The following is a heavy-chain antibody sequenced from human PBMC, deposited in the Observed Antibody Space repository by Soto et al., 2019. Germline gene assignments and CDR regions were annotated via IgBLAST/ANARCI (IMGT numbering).Heavy chain of an antibody. CDR2: INPKSGGT. D-gene: IGHD2-8*01. CDR1: GYSFTDYH. V-gene: IGHV1-2*04. J-gene: IGHJ6*02. CDR3: ARGDSTDCSNGVCSFFYNHDMDV. Sequence: ASVKVSGKASGYSFTDYHIHWVRQAPGQGLEWLGRINPKSGGTSTAQKFQGWVTMTTDTSISTASMELTRLTSDDTAIYYCARGDSTDCSNGVCSFFYNHDMDVWGQGTTVTVSS.